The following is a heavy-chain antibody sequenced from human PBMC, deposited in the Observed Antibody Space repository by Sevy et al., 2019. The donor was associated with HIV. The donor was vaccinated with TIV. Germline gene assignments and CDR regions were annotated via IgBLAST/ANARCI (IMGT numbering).Heavy chain of an antibody. V-gene: IGHV4-38-2*01. Sequence: SETLSLTCAVSGYSISSGYYWGWIRQPHGKGLEWIGSIYHSGSTYYNPSLKSRVTISVDTSKNQFSLKLSSVTAADTAVYYCASLDSGWSGRPFDYWGQGTLVTVSS. CDR3: ASLDSGWSGRPFDY. D-gene: IGHD6-19*01. CDR2: IYHSGST. CDR1: GYSISSGYY. J-gene: IGHJ4*02.